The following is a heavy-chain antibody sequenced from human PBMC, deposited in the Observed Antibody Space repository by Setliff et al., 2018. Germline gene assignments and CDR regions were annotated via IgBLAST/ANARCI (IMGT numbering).Heavy chain of an antibody. V-gene: IGHV3-23*01. CDR1: GFTFSSYA. CDR3: AKDIYGSGSYAVGGYFDY. CDR2: ISGSGGST. Sequence: PGESLKISCAASGFTFSSYAMSWVRQAPGKGLEWVSAISGSGGSTYYADSVKGRFTISRDNSKNTLYLQMNSLRPDDTAVYYCAKDIYGSGSYAVGGYFDYWGQGTQVTVSS. J-gene: IGHJ4*02. D-gene: IGHD3-10*01.